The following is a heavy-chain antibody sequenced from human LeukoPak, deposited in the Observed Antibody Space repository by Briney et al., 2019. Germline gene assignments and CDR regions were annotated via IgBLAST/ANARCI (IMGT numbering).Heavy chain of an antibody. V-gene: IGHV1-46*01. Sequence: GASVKVSCKASGYTFTSYYMHWVRQAPGQGLEWMGIINPSGGSTSYAQKFQGRVTMTRDTSTSTVYMELSSLRSEDTAVYYCARGQDLGLLWFGEANYAFDIWGQGTMVTVSS. D-gene: IGHD3-10*01. CDR2: INPSGGST. CDR1: GYTFTSYY. J-gene: IGHJ3*02. CDR3: ARGQDLGLLWFGEANYAFDI.